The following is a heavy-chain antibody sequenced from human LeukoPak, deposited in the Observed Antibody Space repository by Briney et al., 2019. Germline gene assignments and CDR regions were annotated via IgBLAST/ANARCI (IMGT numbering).Heavy chain of an antibody. D-gene: IGHD3-10*01. CDR3: AKGGGLRDAFDI. V-gene: IGHV3-23*01. CDR1: GFTFSSYA. CDR2: ISGSGGST. Sequence: PGGSLRLSCAASGFTFSSYAMSWVRQAPGKGLEWVSAISGSGGSTYYADSVKGRFTISRDNAKNSLYLQMNSLRAEDMALYYCAKGGGLRDAFDIWGQGTMVTVSS. J-gene: IGHJ3*02.